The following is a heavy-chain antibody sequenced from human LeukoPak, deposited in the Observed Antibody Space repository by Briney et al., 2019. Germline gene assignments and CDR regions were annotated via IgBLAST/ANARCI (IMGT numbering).Heavy chain of an antibody. CDR2: IDPNSGGT. Sequence: ASVKVSCKASGYTFTGYYLHWVRQDPGQGLEWMGWIDPNSGGTSYAQKFQGRVTMTRDTSISTAYMELSSLRSDDTAVYYCARHPNLDYWGQGTLVTVSS. CDR3: ARHPNLDY. J-gene: IGHJ4*02. V-gene: IGHV1-2*02. CDR1: GYTFTGYY.